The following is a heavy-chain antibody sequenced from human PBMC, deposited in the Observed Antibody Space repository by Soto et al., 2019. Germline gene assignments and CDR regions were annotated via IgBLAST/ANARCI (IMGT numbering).Heavy chain of an antibody. CDR2: ICGSGGTT. J-gene: IGHJ4*02. V-gene: IGHV3-23*01. CDR3: AKGSGGSCYSGHAG. CDR1: GFTFSSYA. Sequence: GSLRLSCAASGFTFSSYAMSWVRQAPGQGLEWVSVICGSGGTTYYADSVKGRFTISRDNAKNTLYLQMNSLGAEDTAVYYCAKGSGGSCYSGHAGWGQGTLVTVSS. D-gene: IGHD2-15*01.